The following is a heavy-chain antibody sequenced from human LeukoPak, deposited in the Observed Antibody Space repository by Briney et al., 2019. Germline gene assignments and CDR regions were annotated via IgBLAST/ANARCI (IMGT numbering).Heavy chain of an antibody. J-gene: IGHJ4*02. D-gene: IGHD2-21*01. CDR3: GRDPARVISHLDY. Sequence: GGSLRLSCVASGFSFSRYVMHWVRQAPGKGLAGVALIWHDGSKTHYPDSVQGRFTISRDDSQNTLYVQMNSLKVDDTAVFFGGRDPARVISHLDYWGEGALVTVPS. CDR1: GFSFSRYV. V-gene: IGHV3-33*01. CDR2: IWHDGSKT.